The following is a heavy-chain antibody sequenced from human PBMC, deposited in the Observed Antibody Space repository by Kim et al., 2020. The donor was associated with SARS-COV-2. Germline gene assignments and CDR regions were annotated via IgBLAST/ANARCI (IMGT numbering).Heavy chain of an antibody. CDR1: GFTFSSYS. CDR2: ISSSSSYI. CDR3: ARVSAVWSNAFDI. Sequence: GGSLRLSCAASGFTFSSYSMNWVRQAPGKGLEWVSCISSSSSYIYYADSLKGRFTISRDNAKNSLYLQMNSLRAEDTAVYYCARVSAVWSNAFDICGQGTMVTVSS. D-gene: IGHD3-10*01. V-gene: IGHV3-21*05. J-gene: IGHJ3*02.